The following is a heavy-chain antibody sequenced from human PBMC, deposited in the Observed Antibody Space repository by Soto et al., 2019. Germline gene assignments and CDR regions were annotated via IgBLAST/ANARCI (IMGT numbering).Heavy chain of an antibody. CDR3: GRAFDRSGLY. D-gene: IGHD3-22*01. Sequence: ASVKVSCKASGYTFRNYYIHWVRQAPGQGLEWMGLINPSGGATSYSQRFQGRVTITKDSSTSTVYMELSSLGSDDTAVYYCGRAFDRSGLYWGQGTLVTVSS. J-gene: IGHJ4*02. CDR2: INPSGGAT. V-gene: IGHV1-46*01. CDR1: GYTFRNYY.